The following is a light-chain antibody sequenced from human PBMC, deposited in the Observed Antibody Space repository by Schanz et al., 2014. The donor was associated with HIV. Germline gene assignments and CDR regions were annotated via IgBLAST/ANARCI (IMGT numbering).Light chain of an antibody. CDR3: AGWDDSLNVWV. V-gene: IGLV2-8*01. J-gene: IGLJ3*02. CDR2: EVS. Sequence: QSVLTQPPSASGSRGQSVTISCTGTSSDVGHYDYVSWYQQHPGKAPKLMIYEVSKRPSGVPDRFSGSKSGSTASLTVSGLQPEDEADYYCAGWDDSLNVWVFGGGTKLTVL. CDR1: SSDVGHYDY.